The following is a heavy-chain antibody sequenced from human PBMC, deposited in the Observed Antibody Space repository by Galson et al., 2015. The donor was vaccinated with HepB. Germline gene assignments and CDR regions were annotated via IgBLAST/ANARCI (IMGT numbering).Heavy chain of an antibody. CDR3: ARSRIRHPRSGQGL. CDR2: IYHSGST. CDR1: GGSISSSNW. J-gene: IGHJ4*02. D-gene: IGHD3-10*01. V-gene: IGHV4-4*02. Sequence: ETLSLTCAVSGGSISSSNWWSWVRQPPGKGLEWIGEIYHSGSTNYNPSLKSRVTISVDKSKNQFSLKLSAVTAADTAVYYCARSRIRHPRSGQGLWGQGTLVTVSS.